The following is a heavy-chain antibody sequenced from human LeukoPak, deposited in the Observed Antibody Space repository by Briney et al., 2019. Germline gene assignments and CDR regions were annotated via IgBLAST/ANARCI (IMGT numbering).Heavy chain of an antibody. CDR3: AKDQKSIAATGYDY. V-gene: IGHV3-23*01. D-gene: IGHD6-13*01. CDR1: GFTFANYA. J-gene: IGHJ4*02. Sequence: PGGSLRLSCAASGFTFANYAMSWVRQGPGKGLEWVSTISGSGGSTYYADSVKGRFTISGDNSKNTLFLQMNSLRADDTAVYFCAKDQKSIAATGYDYWGQGTLVTVSS. CDR2: ISGSGGST.